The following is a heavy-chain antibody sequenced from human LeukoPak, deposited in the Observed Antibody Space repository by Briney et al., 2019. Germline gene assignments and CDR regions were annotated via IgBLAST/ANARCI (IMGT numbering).Heavy chain of an antibody. CDR2: MWSDGSNK. D-gene: IGHD2/OR15-2a*01. CDR3: ARNSALDY. V-gene: IGHV3-33*01. CDR1: GFTFSSHD. J-gene: IGHJ4*02. Sequence: GGSLRLSCAASGFTFSSHDMHWVRQAPGKGLEWVAVMWSDGSNKYHADSVKGRFTISRDNSKNTLYLQMNSLRAEDTAVYYCARNSALDYWGQGTLVTVSS.